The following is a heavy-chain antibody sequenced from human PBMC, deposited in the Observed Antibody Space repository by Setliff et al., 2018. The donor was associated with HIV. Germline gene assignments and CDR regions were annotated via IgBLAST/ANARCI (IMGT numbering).Heavy chain of an antibody. V-gene: IGHV4-39*01. D-gene: IGHD3-10*01. J-gene: IGHJ5*01. CDR3: ARQGNAIYGEVDS. CDR2: VYYTGST. Sequence: ETPSLTCTVSGASISLIAYYWGWVRQPPGKGLEWIGSVYYTGSTFYNPSLKSLKGRVTISVDTSKNQFSLKLISVTAADTAIYFCARQGNAIYGEVDSWGQGTRVTVSS. CDR1: GASISLIAYY.